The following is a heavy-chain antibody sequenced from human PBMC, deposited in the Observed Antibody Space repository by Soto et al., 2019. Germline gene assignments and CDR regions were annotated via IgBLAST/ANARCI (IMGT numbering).Heavy chain of an antibody. Sequence: QVQLQQWGAGLLKPSETLSLTCAVYGGSFSGYYWSWIRQPPGKGLEWIGEINHSGSTNYNPSLKSRVTMSVDTSKKQFSLKLSSVTAADTAVYYCARAGDPLYWYFDLWGRGTLVTVSS. CDR1: GGSFSGYY. D-gene: IGHD2-21*02. J-gene: IGHJ2*01. CDR3: ARAGDPLYWYFDL. V-gene: IGHV4-34*01. CDR2: INHSGST.